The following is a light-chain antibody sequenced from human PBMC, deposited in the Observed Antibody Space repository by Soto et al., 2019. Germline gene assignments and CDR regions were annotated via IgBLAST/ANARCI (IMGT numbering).Light chain of an antibody. CDR1: SSDVGGYNY. V-gene: IGLV2-14*01. Sequence: QSALTQPASVSGSPGQSITLSCTGTSSDVGGYNYVSWSQQHPGKAPTLMIYDVSNRPSGVSNRFSGSKSGNTASLTISGLQAEDEADYYCSSYTSSSTPVVFGGGTKVTVL. CDR2: DVS. CDR3: SSYTSSSTPVV. J-gene: IGLJ2*01.